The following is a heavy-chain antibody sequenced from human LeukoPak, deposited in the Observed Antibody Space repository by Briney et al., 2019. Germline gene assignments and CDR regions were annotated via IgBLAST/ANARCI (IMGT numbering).Heavy chain of an antibody. CDR2: TYYRSKWYY. V-gene: IGHV6-1*01. D-gene: IGHD3-10*01. Sequence: SQTLSLTCAISGDSVSRTDGGCNWIRQSPSRGLEWLGRTYYRSKWYYDDALSVESRISIKPDTSKNQLTLQLNSVTPEDTALYFCARGGLVRGSINSFIAFDVWGQGIMVTVSS. CDR1: GDSVSRTDGG. CDR3: ARGGLVRGSINSFIAFDV. J-gene: IGHJ3*01.